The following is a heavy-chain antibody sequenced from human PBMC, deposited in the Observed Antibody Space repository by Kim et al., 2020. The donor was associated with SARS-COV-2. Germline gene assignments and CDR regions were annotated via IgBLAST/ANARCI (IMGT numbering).Heavy chain of an antibody. D-gene: IGHD3-22*01. CDR3: ASSMDSSGYYHHS. J-gene: IGHJ4*02. V-gene: IGHV4-30-2*04. Sequence: KNPSRKSRVTISADTPKNQFSLKLNSVTAADTAVYYCASSMDSSGYYHHSWGQGTLVTVSS.